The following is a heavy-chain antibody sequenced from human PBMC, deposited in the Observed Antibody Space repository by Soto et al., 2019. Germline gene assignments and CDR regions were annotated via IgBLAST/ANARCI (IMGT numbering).Heavy chain of an antibody. D-gene: IGHD6-19*01. Sequence: PSETLSLTCAVYGGSFSGYYWSWIRQPPGKGLEWIGEINHSGSTNYNPSLKSRVTISVDTSKNQFSLKLSSVTAADTAVYYCARGRSSGWYHYYYYMDVWGKGTTVTVSS. CDR3: ARGRSSGWYHYYYYMDV. V-gene: IGHV4-34*01. CDR1: GGSFSGYY. CDR2: INHSGST. J-gene: IGHJ6*03.